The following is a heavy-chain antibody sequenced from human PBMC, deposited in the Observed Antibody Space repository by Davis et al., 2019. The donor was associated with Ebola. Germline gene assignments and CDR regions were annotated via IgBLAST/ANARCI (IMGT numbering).Heavy chain of an antibody. V-gene: IGHV3-7*01. Sequence: ESLKISCAASGFTFSSYWMSWVRQAPGKGLEWVANIKQDGSEKYYVDSVKGRFTISRDNAKNSLYLQMNSLRAEDTAVYYCARGGYSGYPLVRWGQGTLVTVSS. CDR3: ARGGYSGYPLVR. CDR2: IKQDGSEK. D-gene: IGHD5-12*01. J-gene: IGHJ4*02. CDR1: GFTFSSYW.